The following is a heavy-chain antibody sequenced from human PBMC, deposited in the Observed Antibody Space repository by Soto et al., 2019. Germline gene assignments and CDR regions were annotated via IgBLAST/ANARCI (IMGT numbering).Heavy chain of an antibody. V-gene: IGHV3-23*01. J-gene: IGHJ3*02. Sequence: GGSLRLSCAASGFTFSSYAMSWVRQAPGKGLEWVSAISGSGGSTYYADPVKGRFTISRDNSKNTLYLQMNSLRAEDTAVYYCAKDFSYYESGGYEYAFDIWGQGTMVTVSS. CDR1: GFTFSSYA. CDR2: ISGSGGST. CDR3: AKDFSYYESGGYEYAFDI. D-gene: IGHD3-22*01.